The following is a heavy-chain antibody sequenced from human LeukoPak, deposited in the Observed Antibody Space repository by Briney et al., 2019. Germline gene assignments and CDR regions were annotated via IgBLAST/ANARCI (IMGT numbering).Heavy chain of an antibody. J-gene: IGHJ3*02. D-gene: IGHD2-21*01. CDR2: ISWNSGII. Sequence: GGSLRLSCVASGYTFDDHAMHWVRQGPGKGLEWVAGISWNSGIIDYADSVKGRFTISRDNAKNSLYLQMNSLRPDDTAFYYCTGDRLFLHDAIDIWGQGTVVTVSS. CDR3: TGDRLFLHDAIDI. V-gene: IGHV3-9*01. CDR1: GYTFDDHA.